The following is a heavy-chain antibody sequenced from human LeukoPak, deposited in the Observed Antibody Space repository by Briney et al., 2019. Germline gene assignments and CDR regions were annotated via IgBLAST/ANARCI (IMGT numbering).Heavy chain of an antibody. D-gene: IGHD4-11*01. V-gene: IGHV4-39*02. CDR2: FYYRGNT. Sequence: PSETLSLTCTVSGGSISGSTYYWGWIRQPPGGGLEWIGSFYYRGNTYYNPSLESRVTISVDTSKNQFSLRLTSVTAADTAVYYCAREMYDYSNYDAFDIWGQGTMVTVSS. J-gene: IGHJ3*02. CDR3: AREMYDYSNYDAFDI. CDR1: GGSISGSTYY.